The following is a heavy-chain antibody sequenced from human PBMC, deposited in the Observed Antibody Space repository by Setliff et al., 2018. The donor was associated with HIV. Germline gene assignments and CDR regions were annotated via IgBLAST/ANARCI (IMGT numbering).Heavy chain of an antibody. CDR3: GKENGSAAFDS. CDR2: IGGSGGGT. D-gene: IGHD2-15*01. CDR1: GYAFDNYC. J-gene: IGHJ4*02. Sequence: GGSLRLSCAASGYAFDNYCMTWVRQAPGRGLEWVSAIGGSGGGTYYADSVKGRFSISRDNSKNTLYLQMNSLRGEDTAVYYCGKENGSAAFDSWGQGTLVTVLL. V-gene: IGHV3-23*01.